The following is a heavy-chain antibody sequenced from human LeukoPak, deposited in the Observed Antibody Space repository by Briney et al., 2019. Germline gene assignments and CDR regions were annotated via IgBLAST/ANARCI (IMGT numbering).Heavy chain of an antibody. D-gene: IGHD3-22*01. CDR3: ATDSHDSSGYFSIDY. CDR2: IIPIFDTA. V-gene: IGHV1-69*01. J-gene: IGHJ4*02. Sequence: SVKVSCKASGGTFSTSSISWVRQAPGQGLEWMGGIIPIFDTANYAQKFQGTVTITADESTSTAYMELSSLKSEDTAVYFCATDSHDSSGYFSIDYWGQGTLVTVSS. CDR1: GGTFSTSS.